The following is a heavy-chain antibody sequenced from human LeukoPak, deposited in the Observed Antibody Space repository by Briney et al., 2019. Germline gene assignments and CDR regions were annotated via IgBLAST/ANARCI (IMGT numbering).Heavy chain of an antibody. Sequence: ASVKVSCKASGYPFTGYYLHWVRQAPGQGLEWMGWINPNSGGTNYAQKFQGRVTMTRDTSISTAYMELSRLRSDDTAVYYCARGEWELLRAFDIWGQGTMVTVSS. V-gene: IGHV1-2*02. CDR3: ARGEWELLRAFDI. CDR2: INPNSGGT. CDR1: GYPFTGYY. D-gene: IGHD1-26*01. J-gene: IGHJ3*02.